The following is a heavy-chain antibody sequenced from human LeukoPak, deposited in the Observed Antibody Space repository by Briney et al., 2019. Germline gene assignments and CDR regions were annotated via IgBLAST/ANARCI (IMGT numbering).Heavy chain of an antibody. J-gene: IGHJ6*02. CDR3: AKAFGYSLYYGMDV. CDR2: ISWDGGST. V-gene: IGHV3-43D*03. D-gene: IGHD3-22*01. CDR1: GFTFDDYA. Sequence: PGGSLRLSCAASGFTFDDYAMHWVRHAPGKGLEWVSLISWDGGSTYYADSVKGRFTISRDNSKNSLYLQMNSLRAEDTALYYCAKAFGYSLYYGMDVWGQGTTVTVSS.